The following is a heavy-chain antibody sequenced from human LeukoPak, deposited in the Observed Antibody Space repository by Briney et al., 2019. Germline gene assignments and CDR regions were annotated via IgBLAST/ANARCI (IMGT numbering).Heavy chain of an antibody. CDR1: GFTFSNYG. V-gene: IGHV3-30*02. J-gene: IGHJ5*02. D-gene: IGHD1-20*01. Sequence: PGGSLRLSCAASGFTFSNYGMHWVRQAPGKGLEWVAFIWYDGSNEYYVDSVKGRFTIYRDNSENTLFLQMSSLRTEDTAVYYCAKDYGITGTEGAWLDPWGQGTLVTVSS. CDR2: IWYDGSNE. CDR3: AKDYGITGTEGAWLDP.